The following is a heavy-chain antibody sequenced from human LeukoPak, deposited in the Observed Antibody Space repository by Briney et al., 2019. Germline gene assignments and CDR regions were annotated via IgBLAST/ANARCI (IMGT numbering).Heavy chain of an antibody. CDR1: GFTFSSYA. J-gene: IGHJ4*02. CDR2: ISYDGSNK. D-gene: IGHD6-19*01. V-gene: IGHV3-30*04. CDR3: AKDSEASGWYLQGYFDY. Sequence: GGSLRLSCAASGFTFSSYAMHWVRQAPGKGLEWVAVISYDGSNKYYADSVKGRFTISRDNSKNTLYLQMNSLRAEDTAVCYCAKDSEASGWYLQGYFDYWGQGTLVTVSS.